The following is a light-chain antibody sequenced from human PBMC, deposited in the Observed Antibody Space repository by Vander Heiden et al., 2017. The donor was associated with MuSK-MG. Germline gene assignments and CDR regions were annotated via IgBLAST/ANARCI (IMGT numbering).Light chain of an antibody. CDR3: AAWDDSLKGFV. CDR2: LDY. CDR1: SFNIGINT. Sequence: QSVLSQPPSASGIPGQRVTLSCSGISFNIGINTVNGFQQPPGTAPKLLIYLDYQRPSGLPDRFSGSRSGTSASMAISGLQSEDEADYYCAAWDDSLKGFVFGTGTMVSVL. J-gene: IGLJ1*01. V-gene: IGLV1-44*01.